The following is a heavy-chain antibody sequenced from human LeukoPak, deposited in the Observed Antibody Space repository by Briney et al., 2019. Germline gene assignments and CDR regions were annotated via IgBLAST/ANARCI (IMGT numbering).Heavy chain of an antibody. J-gene: IGHJ4*02. CDR1: GFTFSSYA. Sequence: GSLRLSCAASGFTFSSYAMSWVRQAPGKGLEWVSAISGSGGSTYYADSVKGRFTISRDNSKNTLYLQMNSLRAEDTAVYYCAKDKGNEWEPLSALFDYWGQGTLVTVSS. V-gene: IGHV3-23*01. D-gene: IGHD1-26*01. CDR3: AKDKGNEWEPLSALFDY. CDR2: ISGSGGST.